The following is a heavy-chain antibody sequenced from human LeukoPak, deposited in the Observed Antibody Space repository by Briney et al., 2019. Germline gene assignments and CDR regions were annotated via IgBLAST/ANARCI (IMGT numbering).Heavy chain of an antibody. CDR2: IYTSGST. CDR1: GGSISSYY. J-gene: IGHJ4*02. Sequence: SETLSLTCTVSGGSISSYYWSWIRQPAGKGLEWIGRIYTSGSTNYNPSLKSRVTMSVDTSKNQFSLKLSSVTAADTAVYYCARDMYYYDSSGYGGIDYWGQGTLVTVSS. CDR3: ARDMYYYDSSGYGGIDY. D-gene: IGHD3-22*01. V-gene: IGHV4-4*07.